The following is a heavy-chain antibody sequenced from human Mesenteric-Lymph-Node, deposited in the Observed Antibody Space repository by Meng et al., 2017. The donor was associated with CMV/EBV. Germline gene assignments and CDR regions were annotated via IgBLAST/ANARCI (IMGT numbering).Heavy chain of an antibody. D-gene: IGHD3-3*01. CDR2: ISWESDNI. Sequence: SLKISCAASGFTFDDYAMHWVRQAPGKGLEWVSGISWESDNIGYGDSVKGRFTISRDNAKNTLYLQMNSLRAEDTAVYYCAREGVRRRITIFGVVISHGMDVWGQGTTVTVSS. CDR1: GFTFDDYA. V-gene: IGHV3-9*01. J-gene: IGHJ6*02. CDR3: AREGVRRRITIFGVVISHGMDV.